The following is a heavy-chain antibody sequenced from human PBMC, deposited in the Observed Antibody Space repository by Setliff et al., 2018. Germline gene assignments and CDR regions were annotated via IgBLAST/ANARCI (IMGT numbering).Heavy chain of an antibody. V-gene: IGHV4-38-2*01. J-gene: IGHJ6*02. CDR1: ANTLSTSYY. D-gene: IGHD2-21*01. Sequence: SETLSLTCAVSANTLSTSYYWGWVRQPPGKGLEWIGDIYKGGSTYYNPPLRSRVSMSLDTSKRQVSLNLNSVTAADTGVYYCATRTFAVIPHSGLGLDYFYGMDVWGRGTTVTVSS. CDR2: IYKGGST. CDR3: ATRTFAVIPHSGLGLDYFYGMDV.